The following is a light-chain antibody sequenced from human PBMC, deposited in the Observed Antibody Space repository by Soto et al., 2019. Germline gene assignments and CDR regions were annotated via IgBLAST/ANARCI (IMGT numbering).Light chain of an antibody. V-gene: IGKV3D-20*02. CDR1: QSVSSSY. CDR2: DAS. J-gene: IGKJ1*01. Sequence: EIEMTQSPATLSLSPGERATLYCWASQSVSSSYLAWYQQKPGQAPRLLIYDASSRATGIPDRFSDSGSGTDFTLTIPSLEPEDFAVYYCQQPLMTFGHGTQVDIK. CDR3: QQPLMT.